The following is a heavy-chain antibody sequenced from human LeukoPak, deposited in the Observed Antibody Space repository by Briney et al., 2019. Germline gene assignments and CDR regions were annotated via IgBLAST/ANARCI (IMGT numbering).Heavy chain of an antibody. D-gene: IGHD2-8*02. CDR1: GYTFTSYD. CDR2: MNPNSGNT. J-gene: IGHJ4*02. CDR3: ARGLAGDAEPIDY. V-gene: IGHV1-8*01. Sequence: ASVKVSCKASGYTFTSYDINWVRLATGQGPEWMGWMNPNSGNTGYAQKFQGRVTMTRNTSISTAYMELSSLRSEDTAVYYCARGLAGDAEPIDYWGQGTLVTVSS.